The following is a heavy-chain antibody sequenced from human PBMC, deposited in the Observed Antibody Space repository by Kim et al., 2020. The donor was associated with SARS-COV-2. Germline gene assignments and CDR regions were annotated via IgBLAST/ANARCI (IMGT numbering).Heavy chain of an antibody. Sequence: SETLSLTCTVSGGSISSYYWSWIRQPPGKGLEWIGYIYYSGSTNYNPSLKSRVTISVDTSKNQFSLKLSSVTAADTAVYYCARVPSPGIAAVIDPWGQGTLVTVSS. CDR2: IYYSGST. V-gene: IGHV4-59*01. CDR3: ARVPSPGIAAVIDP. CDR1: GGSISSYY. J-gene: IGHJ5*02. D-gene: IGHD6-13*01.